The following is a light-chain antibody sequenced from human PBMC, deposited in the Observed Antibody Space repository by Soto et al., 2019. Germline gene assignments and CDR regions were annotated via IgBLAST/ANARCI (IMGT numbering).Light chain of an antibody. CDR3: QQYSNLPNT. CDR2: DVF. J-gene: IGKJ2*01. Sequence: DIQMTQSPSSLSASVGDRVTITCQASQDISNNLSWYQQKPGKAPNLLIYDVFNLEEGVPSRFSGSGSGTDFSVTITSVQPDDIATYFCQQYSNLPNTFGQGTKLEI. CDR1: QDISNN. V-gene: IGKV1-33*01.